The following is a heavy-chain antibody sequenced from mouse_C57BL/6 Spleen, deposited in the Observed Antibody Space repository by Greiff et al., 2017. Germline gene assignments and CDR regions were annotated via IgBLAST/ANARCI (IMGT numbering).Heavy chain of an antibody. D-gene: IGHD2-14*01. V-gene: IGHV5-4*01. Sequence: EVQVVEPGGGLVKPGGSLKLSCAASGFTFSSYAMSWVRQTPEKRLEWVATISAGGSYTYYPDNVKGRSTMAIDNAKNNLYLQMSHLKSEDTAMYYCARYRSGYYAIDYWGQGTTVTVSS. CDR2: ISAGGSYT. CDR1: GFTFSSYA. J-gene: IGHJ4*01. CDR3: ARYRSGYYAIDY.